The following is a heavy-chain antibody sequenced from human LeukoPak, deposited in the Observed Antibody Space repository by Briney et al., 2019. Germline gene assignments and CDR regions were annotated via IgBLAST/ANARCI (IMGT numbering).Heavy chain of an antibody. CDR2: IYYSGST. CDR1: GGSISSGDYY. V-gene: IGHV4-30-4*02. D-gene: IGHD2-2*01. J-gene: IGHJ5*02. Sequence: SETLSLTCTVSGGSISSGDYYWSWIRQPPGKGLEWIGYIYYSGSTYYNPSLKSRVTISVDTSKNQFSLKLSSVTAADTAVYYCASSYCSSTSCRNWFDPWGQGTLVTVSS. CDR3: ASSYCSSTSCRNWFDP.